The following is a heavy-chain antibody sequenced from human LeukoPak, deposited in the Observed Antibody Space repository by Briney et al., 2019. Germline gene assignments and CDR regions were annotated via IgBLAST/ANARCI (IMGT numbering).Heavy chain of an antibody. Sequence: ASVKVSCKASGYTFTSYDINWVRQATGQGLEWMGWMNPNSGNTGYAQKFQGRVTMTRNTSISTAYMELGSLRSEDTAVYYCARVLYSAWRTLGYWGQGTLVTVSS. CDR2: MNPNSGNT. J-gene: IGHJ4*02. CDR3: ARVLYSAWRTLGY. D-gene: IGHD2-2*02. CDR1: GYTFTSYD. V-gene: IGHV1-8*01.